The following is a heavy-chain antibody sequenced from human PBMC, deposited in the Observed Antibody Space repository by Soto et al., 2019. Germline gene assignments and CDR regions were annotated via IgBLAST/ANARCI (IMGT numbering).Heavy chain of an antibody. D-gene: IGHD6-13*01. CDR1: GGSISSYY. CDR2: IYYSGST. J-gene: IGHJ5*02. Sequence: SSETLSLTCTVSGGSISSYYWSWIRHPPGKGLEWIGYIYYSGSTNYNPSLKSRVTISVDTSKNQFSLKLSSVTAADTAVYYCARARYSRGDWFDPWGQGTLVTVSS. V-gene: IGHV4-59*01. CDR3: ARARYSRGDWFDP.